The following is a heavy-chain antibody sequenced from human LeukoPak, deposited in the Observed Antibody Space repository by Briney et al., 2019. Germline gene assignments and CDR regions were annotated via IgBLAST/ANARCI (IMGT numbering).Heavy chain of an antibody. CDR2: LDLSGVYT. CDR3: ARPGSGSLLRAATGTCFDH. J-gene: IGHJ4*02. D-gene: IGHD6-13*01. CDR1: GFTFSNYP. V-gene: IGHV3-23*01. Sequence: GGSLRLSCAASGFTFSNYPMSWVRQAPGKGLEWVATLDLSGVYTYYADSLKGRFTTSRDNSKNTLYLQLSGLRADDTAVYYCARPGSGSLLRAATGTCFDHWGQGTLVTVSA.